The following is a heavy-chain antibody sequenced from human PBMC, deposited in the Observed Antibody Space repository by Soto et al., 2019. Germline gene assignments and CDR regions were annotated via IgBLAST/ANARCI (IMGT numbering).Heavy chain of an antibody. CDR3: ARDWGSSSYYFDY. CDR1: GFTFSSYW. V-gene: IGHV3-74*01. CDR2: INSDGSST. Sequence: GGSLRLSCAASGFTFSSYWMHWVRQAPGKGLVWVSRINSDGSSTSYADSVKGRFTISRDNAKNTLYLQMNSLRAEDTSVYYCARDWGSSSYYFDYWGQGTLVTVSS. D-gene: IGHD6-6*01. J-gene: IGHJ4*02.